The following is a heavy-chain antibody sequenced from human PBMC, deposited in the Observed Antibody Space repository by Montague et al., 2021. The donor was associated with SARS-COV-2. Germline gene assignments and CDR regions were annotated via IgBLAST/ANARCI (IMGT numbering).Heavy chain of an antibody. CDR3: ASAGFSSGWEDPHGYFDV. CDR2: IYYSGST. D-gene: IGHD6-19*01. Sequence: SETLSLTCTVSGGSISSYYWSWIRQPPGKGLEWIGYIYYSGSTKYNPSLKSRVIMSVDTSKNQFSLRLSSVTTADTAVYHCASAGFSSGWEDPHGYFDVWGRGTLVTVSS. CDR1: GGSISSYY. J-gene: IGHJ2*01. V-gene: IGHV4-59*01.